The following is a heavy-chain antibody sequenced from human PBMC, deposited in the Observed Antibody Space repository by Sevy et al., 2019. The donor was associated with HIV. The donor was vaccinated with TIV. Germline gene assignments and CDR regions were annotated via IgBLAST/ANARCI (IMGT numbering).Heavy chain of an antibody. CDR2: IYYSGST. CDR3: ARISFWGNIASMNY. J-gene: IGHJ4*02. Sequence: SETLSLTCTVSGGSISSSSYYWGWIRQPPGKGLEWIGSIYYSGSTYYNPSLKSRVTISVDTSKNQFSLKLSSVTAADTAVYYCARISFWGNIASMNYWGQGTLVTVSS. CDR1: GGSISSSSYY. D-gene: IGHD3-16*01. V-gene: IGHV4-39*01.